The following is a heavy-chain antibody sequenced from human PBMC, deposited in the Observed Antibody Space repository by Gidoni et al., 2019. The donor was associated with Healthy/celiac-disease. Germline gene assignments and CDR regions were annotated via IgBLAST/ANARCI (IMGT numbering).Heavy chain of an antibody. CDR1: GFTSRNAW. CDR3: TTDSDYGDYYFDY. CDR2: IKSKTDGGTT. V-gene: IGHV3-15*01. J-gene: IGHJ4*02. D-gene: IGHD4-17*01. Sequence: EVKLVESGGGLVKPGGSLRLSCAAPGFTSRNAWVSGVRQAPGKGLEWVGRIKSKTDGGTTDYAAPVKGRFTISRDDSKNTLYLQMNSLKTEDTAVYYCTTDSDYGDYYFDYWGQGTLVTVSS.